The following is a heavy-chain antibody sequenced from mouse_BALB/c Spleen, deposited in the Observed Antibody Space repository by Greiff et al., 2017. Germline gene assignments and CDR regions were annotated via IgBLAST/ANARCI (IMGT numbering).Heavy chain of an antibody. D-gene: IGHD1-1*01. V-gene: IGHV5-17*02. Sequence: DVKLVESGGGLVQPGGSRKLSCAASGFTFSSFGMHWVRQAPEKGLEWVAYISSGSSTIYYADTVKGRFTISRDNPKSTLFLQMTSLRSEDTAMYYCARNYGSHYAMDYWGQGTSVTVSS. CDR2: ISSGSSTI. CDR1: GFTFSSFG. J-gene: IGHJ4*01. CDR3: ARNYGSHYAMDY.